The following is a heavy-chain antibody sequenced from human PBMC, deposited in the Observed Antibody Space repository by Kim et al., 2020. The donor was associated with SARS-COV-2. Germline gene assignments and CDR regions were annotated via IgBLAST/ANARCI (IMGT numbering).Heavy chain of an antibody. Sequence: SETLSLTCTVSGGSISSSSYYWGWIRQPPGKGLEWIGSIYYSGSTYYNPSLKSRVTISVDTSKNQFSLKLSSVTAADTAVYYCARDRPKHAGLLDAFDIWGQGTMVTVSS. D-gene: IGHD1-26*01. V-gene: IGHV4-39*07. J-gene: IGHJ3*02. CDR1: GGSISSSSYY. CDR3: ARDRPKHAGLLDAFDI. CDR2: IYYSGST.